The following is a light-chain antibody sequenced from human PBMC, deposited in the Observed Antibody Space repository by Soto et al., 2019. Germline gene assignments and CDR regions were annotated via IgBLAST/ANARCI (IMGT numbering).Light chain of an antibody. CDR2: GAS. CDR1: QSVSSSY. J-gene: IGKJ1*01. Sequence: EIVLTQSPGTLSLSPGDRATLSCRASQSVSSSYLAWYQQKPGQASGLLIYGASSRATGIPDRFSGSGSGTDFTLTISRLEPEDFAVYYCQQYGRSPWTFGQGTKVDIK. V-gene: IGKV3-20*01. CDR3: QQYGRSPWT.